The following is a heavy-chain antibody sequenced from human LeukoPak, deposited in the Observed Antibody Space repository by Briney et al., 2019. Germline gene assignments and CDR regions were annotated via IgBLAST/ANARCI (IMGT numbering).Heavy chain of an antibody. Sequence: SETLSLTCTVSGGSISSYYWSWIRQPPGKGLEWIGYIYYSGSTNHNPSLKSRVTISVDTSKNQFSLKLSSVTAADTAVYYCARTWAYTIFGVGDIYGMDVWGQGTTVTVSS. V-gene: IGHV4-59*08. D-gene: IGHD3-3*01. CDR2: IYYSGST. CDR3: ARTWAYTIFGVGDIYGMDV. J-gene: IGHJ6*02. CDR1: GGSISSYY.